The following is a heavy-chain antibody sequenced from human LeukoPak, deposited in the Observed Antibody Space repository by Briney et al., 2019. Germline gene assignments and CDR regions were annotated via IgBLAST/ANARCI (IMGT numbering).Heavy chain of an antibody. CDR1: GGTFSSYA. D-gene: IGHD2-21*02. Sequence: SVKVSRKASGGTFSSYAISWVRQAPGQGLEWMGGIIPIFGTANYAQKFQGRVTITADESTSTAYMELSSLRSEDTAVYYCARVPYCGGDCYSGIDYWGQGTLVTVSS. J-gene: IGHJ4*02. CDR2: IIPIFGTA. V-gene: IGHV1-69*13. CDR3: ARVPYCGGDCYSGIDY.